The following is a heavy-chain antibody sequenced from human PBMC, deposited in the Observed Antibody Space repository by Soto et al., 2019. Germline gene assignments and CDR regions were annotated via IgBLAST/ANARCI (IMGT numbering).Heavy chain of an antibody. Sequence: EVQLVESGGGLVQPGGSLRLSCAASGFTFSSYWMHWVRQAPGKGLVWVSRINSDGSSTSYADSVKGRFTISRDNAKNALYLQMNSLRAEDTAVYDCARVSANYDFWSGYPTYWGQGTLVTVCS. CDR3: ARVSANYDFWSGYPTY. CDR2: INSDGSST. V-gene: IGHV3-74*01. D-gene: IGHD3-3*01. J-gene: IGHJ4*02. CDR1: GFTFSSYW.